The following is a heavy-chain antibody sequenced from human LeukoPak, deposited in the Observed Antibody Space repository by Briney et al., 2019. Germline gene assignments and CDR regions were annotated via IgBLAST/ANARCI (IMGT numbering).Heavy chain of an antibody. Sequence: PSETLSLTCTVSGGSITSYYWSWIRQPAGKGLDWIGRVHTSGSTNYNPSLKSRVTMSVDTAKNQFSLKLSSVTAADTAVYYCARGYQLLFGEYFQHWGQGTLVTVSS. D-gene: IGHD2-2*01. CDR3: ARGYQLLFGEYFQH. CDR1: GGSITSYY. V-gene: IGHV4-4*07. CDR2: VHTSGST. J-gene: IGHJ1*01.